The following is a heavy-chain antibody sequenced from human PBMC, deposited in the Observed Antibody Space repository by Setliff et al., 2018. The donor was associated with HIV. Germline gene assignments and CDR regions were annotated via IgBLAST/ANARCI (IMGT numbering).Heavy chain of an antibody. CDR1: GGSFSAYY. CDR3: ASGRGWYGY. CDR2: INYSGGT. V-gene: IGHV4-34*01. Sequence: PSETLSLTCAVYGGSFSAYYWSWIRQPPGKGLEWIGEINYSGGTNYIPSLKSRVTISVDTSKNQFSLKLSSVSAADTAGYYCASGRGWYGYWGQGTVVTVSS. J-gene: IGHJ4*02. D-gene: IGHD6-19*01.